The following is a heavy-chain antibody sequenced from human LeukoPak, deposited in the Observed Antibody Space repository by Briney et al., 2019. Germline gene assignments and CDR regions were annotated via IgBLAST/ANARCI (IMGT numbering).Heavy chain of an antibody. Sequence: SETLSLTCTVSGGSISSSSYYWGWIRQPPGKGLEWIGSIYYSGSTYYNPSLKSRVTISVDTSKNQFSLKLSSVTAADTAVYYCARDFSYDSSGYYDWGQGTLVAVSS. J-gene: IGHJ4*02. D-gene: IGHD3-22*01. V-gene: IGHV4-39*07. CDR3: ARDFSYDSSGYYD. CDR2: IYYSGST. CDR1: GGSISSSSYY.